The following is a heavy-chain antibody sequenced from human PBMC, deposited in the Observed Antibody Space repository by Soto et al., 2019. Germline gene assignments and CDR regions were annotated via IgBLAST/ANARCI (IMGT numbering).Heavy chain of an antibody. CDR2: IYYSGST. V-gene: IGHV4-31*03. CDR3: STRPPGGPYRGVFDY. Sequence: SETLSLTCTVSGCSISSGGYYWSWIRQHPGKGLEWIGYIYYSGSTYYNPSLKSRVTISVDTSKNQFSLKLSSVTAADTAVYYCSTRPPGGPYRGVFDYWGQGTLVTVSS. J-gene: IGHJ4*02. CDR1: GCSISSGGYY. D-gene: IGHD2-8*01.